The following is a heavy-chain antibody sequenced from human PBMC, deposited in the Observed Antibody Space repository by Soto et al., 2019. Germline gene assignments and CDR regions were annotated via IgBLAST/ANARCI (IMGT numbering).Heavy chain of an antibody. Sequence: QVQLVQSGAEVKKPGSSVKVSCKASGGTFSSYTISWVRQAPGQGLEWMGRIIPILGISNYAQKFQGRVTITADKYTITADMELSSLRSEDTAVYYCAMEYCSSTSCYRDFWGQGTLWTVSS. V-gene: IGHV1-69*02. CDR1: GGTFSSYT. D-gene: IGHD2-2*02. J-gene: IGHJ4*02. CDR2: IIPILGIS. CDR3: AMEYCSSTSCYRDF.